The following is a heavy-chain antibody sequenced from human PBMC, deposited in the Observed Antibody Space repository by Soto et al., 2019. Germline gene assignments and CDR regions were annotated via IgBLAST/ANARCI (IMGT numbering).Heavy chain of an antibody. V-gene: IGHV3-7*01. Sequence: EEQLVESGGGLVQPGESLRLSCVGSGFTFSNHWLTWIRQAPGKGLEWVANINLGGSEKSYVESVKGRITISRDDDKNSLFLQMNSLRAEDTAVYYCARGHYGMDVWGQGTTVTVSS. CDR3: ARGHYGMDV. J-gene: IGHJ6*02. CDR2: INLGGSEK. CDR1: GFTFSNHW.